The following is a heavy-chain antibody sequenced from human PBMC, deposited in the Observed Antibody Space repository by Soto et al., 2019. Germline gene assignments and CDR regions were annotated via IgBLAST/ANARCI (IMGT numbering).Heavy chain of an antibody. D-gene: IGHD3-9*01. CDR3: ARGAGHDILTGRHFDY. Sequence: EVQLVGSGGGLVQPGGSLRLSCTASGFTVNSNYMNWVRQVPGKGPEWVSLINSGGSTYYADSVKGRFTISRDTFKNTVYLQMNSLRAEDTAVYYCARGAGHDILTGRHFDYWGPGTLVTVSS. CDR2: INSGGST. CDR1: GFTVNSNY. J-gene: IGHJ4*02. V-gene: IGHV3-66*01.